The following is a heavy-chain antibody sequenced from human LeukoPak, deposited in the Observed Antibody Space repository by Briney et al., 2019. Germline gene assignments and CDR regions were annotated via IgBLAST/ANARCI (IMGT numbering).Heavy chain of an antibody. CDR2: IYYSGST. J-gene: IGHJ5*02. CDR1: GGSISSYY. CDR3: ARDLNSSSFGFDP. D-gene: IGHD6-6*01. V-gene: IGHV4-59*12. Sequence: TSETLSLTCTVSGGSISSYYWSWIRQPPGKGLEWIGYIYYSGSTNYNPSLKSRVTISVDTSKNQFSLKLSSVTAADTAVYYCARDLNSSSFGFDPWGQGTLVTVSS.